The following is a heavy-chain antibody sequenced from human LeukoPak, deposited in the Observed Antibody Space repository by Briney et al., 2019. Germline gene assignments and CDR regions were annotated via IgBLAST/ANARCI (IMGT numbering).Heavy chain of an antibody. CDR2: ISYDGSNK. CDR3: AREVAYCGGDCYFGWMDY. V-gene: IGHV3-30*04. D-gene: IGHD2-21*02. J-gene: IGHJ4*02. Sequence: GGSLRLSCAASGFTFSSYAMHRVRQAPGKGLEWVAVISYDGSNKYYADSVKGRFTISRDNSKNTLYLQMNSLRAEDTAVYYCAREVAYCGGDCYFGWMDYWGQGTLVTVSS. CDR1: GFTFSSYA.